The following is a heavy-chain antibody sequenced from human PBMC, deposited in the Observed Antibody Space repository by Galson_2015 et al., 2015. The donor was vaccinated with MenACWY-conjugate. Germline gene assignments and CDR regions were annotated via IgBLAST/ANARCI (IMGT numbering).Heavy chain of an antibody. D-gene: IGHD2-21*02. CDR1: GFTFSSYR. Sequence: SLRLSCAASGFTFSSYRMNWVRQAPGKGLEWVSYISSSSSTIYYADSVKGRFTISRDNAKNSLYLQMNSLRAEDTAVYYCARGRHIVVVTAIHAFDIWGQGTMVTVSS. J-gene: IGHJ3*02. CDR2: ISSSSSTI. CDR3: ARGRHIVVVTAIHAFDI. V-gene: IGHV3-48*01.